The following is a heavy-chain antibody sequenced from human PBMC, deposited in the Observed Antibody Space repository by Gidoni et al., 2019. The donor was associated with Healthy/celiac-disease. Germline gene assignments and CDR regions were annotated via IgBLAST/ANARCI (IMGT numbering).Heavy chain of an antibody. Sequence: VLEWIGEINHSGSTNYNPSLKSRVTISVDTSKNQFSLKLSSVTAADTAVYYCARSGDYVSRRVKYYGMDVWGQGTTVTVSS. V-gene: IGHV4-34*01. D-gene: IGHD4-17*01. CDR3: ARSGDYVSRRVKYYGMDV. CDR2: INHSGST. J-gene: IGHJ6*02.